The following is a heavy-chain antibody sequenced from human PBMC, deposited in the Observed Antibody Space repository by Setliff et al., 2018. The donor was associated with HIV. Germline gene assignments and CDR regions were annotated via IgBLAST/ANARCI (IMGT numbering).Heavy chain of an antibody. V-gene: IGHV4-4*07. J-gene: IGHJ4*02. Sequence: SSETLSLTCNVSGDSLNPYYWSWIRQSGGKGLEWIGRIYASGKTTFNPSLKSRVRMSVDTSKNQFSLKLTSVTASDTAVYYCARGNNDLESFDYWGQGALVTVSS. CDR1: GDSLNPYY. D-gene: IGHD3-3*01. CDR2: IYASGKT. CDR3: ARGNNDLESFDY.